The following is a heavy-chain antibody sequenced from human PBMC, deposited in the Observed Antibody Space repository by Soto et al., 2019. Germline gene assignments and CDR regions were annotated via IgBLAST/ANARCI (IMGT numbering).Heavy chain of an antibody. J-gene: IGHJ6*02. D-gene: IGHD6-13*01. Sequence: GESLKISCDGAGDSFTSYCIGSVARIPGKGLEWMRIIYPGDSDTRYSASFQGQVTISADRSISTAYLQWSSLKASDTAMYYCARHVGDSSSWYYYYYGMDVWGQGTTVTVPS. V-gene: IGHV5-51*01. CDR1: GDSFTSYC. CDR2: IYPGDSDT. CDR3: ARHVGDSSSWYYYYYGMDV.